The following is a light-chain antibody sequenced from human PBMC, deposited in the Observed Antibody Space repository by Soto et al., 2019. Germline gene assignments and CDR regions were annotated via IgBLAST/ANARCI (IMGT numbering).Light chain of an antibody. V-gene: IGKV3-20*01. Sequence: IVLTHSPGTLSLSPWERATLSCRASQSVSSSYLAWYQQKPGQAPRLLIYGASSRATGIPDRFSGSGSGTDFTLTISRLEPEDFAVYYCQQYDKSPWTFGQGTKVDIK. CDR3: QQYDKSPWT. CDR1: QSVSSSY. J-gene: IGKJ1*01. CDR2: GAS.